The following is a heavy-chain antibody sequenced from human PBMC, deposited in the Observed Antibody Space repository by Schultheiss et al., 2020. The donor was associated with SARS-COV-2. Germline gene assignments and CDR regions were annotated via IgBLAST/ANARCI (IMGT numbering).Heavy chain of an antibody. CDR1: GGSISSSSYY. J-gene: IGHJ4*02. Sequence: SQTLSLTCTVSGGSISSSSYYWGWIRQPPGKGLEWIGSIYYSGSTYYNPSLKSRVTISVDTSKNQFSLKLSSVTAADTAVYYCAREEWFGVDYWGQGTLVTVSS. V-gene: IGHV4-39*07. CDR2: IYYSGST. CDR3: AREEWFGVDY. D-gene: IGHD3-10*01.